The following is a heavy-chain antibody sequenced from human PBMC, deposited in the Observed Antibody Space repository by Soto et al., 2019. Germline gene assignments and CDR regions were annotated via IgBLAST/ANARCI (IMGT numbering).Heavy chain of an antibody. CDR1: GGSISSYY. J-gene: IGHJ6*02. D-gene: IGHD3-10*01. CDR3: ARSLWFPYYYYYYGMDV. V-gene: IGHV4-59*01. Sequence: NPSETLSLTCTVSGGSISSYYWSWIRQPPGKGLEWTGYIYYSGSTNYNPSLKSRVTISVDTSKNQFSLKLSSVTAADTAVYYCARSLWFPYYYYYYGMDVWGQGTTVTVS. CDR2: IYYSGST.